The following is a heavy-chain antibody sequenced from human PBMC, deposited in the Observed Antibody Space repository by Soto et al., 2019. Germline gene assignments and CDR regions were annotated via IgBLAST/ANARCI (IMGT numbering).Heavy chain of an antibody. CDR3: ARGNHYYDSSGYYSYYYYGMDV. CDR2: INPSGGST. D-gene: IGHD3-22*01. Sequence: ASVKVSCKASGYTFTSYYMHWVRQAPGQGLEWMGIINPSGGSTSYAQKFQGRVTMTRDTSTSTVYMELSSLRSEDTAVYYCARGNHYYDSSGYYSYYYYGMDVWGQGTTVTVSS. CDR1: GYTFTSYY. V-gene: IGHV1-46*01. J-gene: IGHJ6*02.